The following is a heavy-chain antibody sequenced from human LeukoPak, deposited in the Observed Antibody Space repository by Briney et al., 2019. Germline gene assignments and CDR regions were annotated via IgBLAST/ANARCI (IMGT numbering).Heavy chain of an antibody. J-gene: IGHJ4*02. CDR2: TYYLSKWYN. D-gene: IGHD5-18*01. CDR1: GDSVSSNRVA. V-gene: IGHV6-1*01. CDR3: ASGYGFGFTY. Sequence: SQTLSLTCVISGDSVSSNRVAWNWIRQSPSRGLEWLGRTYYLSKWYNDYAVSVKGRITINPDTSKNQFSLQLNSVTPEDTAVYYCASGYGFGFTYWGQGSLVTVSS.